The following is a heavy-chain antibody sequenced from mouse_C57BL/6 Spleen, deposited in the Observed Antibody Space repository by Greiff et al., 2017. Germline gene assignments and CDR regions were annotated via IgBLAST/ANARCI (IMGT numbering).Heavy chain of an antibody. CDR2: IDPSDSYT. Sequence: QVHVKQPGAELVKPGASVKLSCKASGYTFTSYWMQWVKQRPGQGLEWIGEIDPSDSYTNYNQKFKGKATLTVDKSSSTAYMQLISLTSEYSAVYYCARGDYFDYWGQGTTLTVSS. J-gene: IGHJ2*01. V-gene: IGHV1-50*01. CDR1: GYTFTSYW. CDR3: ARGDYFDY.